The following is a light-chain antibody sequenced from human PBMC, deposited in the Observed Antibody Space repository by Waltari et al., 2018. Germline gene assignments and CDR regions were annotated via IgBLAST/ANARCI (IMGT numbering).Light chain of an antibody. CDR2: ENT. CDR1: SSNIGNNY. J-gene: IGLJ7*01. CDR3: GTWDSSLSGAV. V-gene: IGLV1-51*02. Sequence: QSVLTQPPSVSAAPGQRVTISCSGGSSNIGNNYLSWYRQLPGTAPKPPIYENTEVPSGIPCRVSGSKSGTSATLDITGLQAGDEADYYCGTWDSSLSGAVFGGGTHLTVL.